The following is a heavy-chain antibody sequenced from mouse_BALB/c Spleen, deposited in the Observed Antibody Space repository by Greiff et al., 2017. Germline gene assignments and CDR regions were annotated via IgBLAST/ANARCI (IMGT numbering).Heavy chain of an antibody. J-gene: IGHJ4*01. D-gene: IGHD2-14*01. CDR2: IRLKSNNYAT. Sequence: EVKLVESGGGLVQPGGSMKLSCVASGFTFSNYWMNWVRQSPEKGLEWVAEIRLKSNNYATHYAESVKGRFTISRDDSKSSVYLQMNNLRAEDTGIYYCTGYRYDVDYAMDYWGQGTSVTVSS. CDR3: TGYRYDVDYAMDY. V-gene: IGHV6-6*02. CDR1: GFTFSNYW.